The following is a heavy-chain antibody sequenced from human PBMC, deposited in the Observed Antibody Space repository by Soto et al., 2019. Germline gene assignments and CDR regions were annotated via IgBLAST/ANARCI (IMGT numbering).Heavy chain of an antibody. CDR1: GYTFRSYD. Sequence: QVQLVQSGAEVKKPGASVKVSCTGSGYTFRSYDIHWVRQATGQGVEWMGWVSPNTGNTGYAQKFQGRVTMTRDMSKSSASMEVNSLTSEDTAIYYCARAYGAGSFDFWGQGTLVSVSS. D-gene: IGHD3-10*01. V-gene: IGHV1-8*01. J-gene: IGHJ5*01. CDR3: ARAYGAGSFDF. CDR2: VSPNTGNT.